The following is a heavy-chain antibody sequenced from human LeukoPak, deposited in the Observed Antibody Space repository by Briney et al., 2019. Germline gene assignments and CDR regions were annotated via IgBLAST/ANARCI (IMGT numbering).Heavy chain of an antibody. V-gene: IGHV1-2*02. CDR2: VNPRSGDT. D-gene: IGHD1-1*01. J-gene: IGHJ4*02. CDR1: VYDFTVFY. Sequence: GASVKVSCATSVYDFTVFYMHWVRQAPGQGLEWMGYVNPRSGDTNYAQKFQGRVRMTTDTSIGTASMELSWLRSDDTAVYYCARDGKSNWYWGQGTLVTVSS. CDR3: ARDGKSNWY.